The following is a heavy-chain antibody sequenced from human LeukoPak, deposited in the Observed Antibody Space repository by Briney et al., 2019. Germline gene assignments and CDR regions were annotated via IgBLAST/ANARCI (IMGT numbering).Heavy chain of an antibody. J-gene: IGHJ5*02. Sequence: GGSLRLSCAASGFTFSVYWMSWVRQAPGKGLEWVANIQQDGSERSYVDSVKGRFTISRDNAYNLLYPQMNTLRAEDTAVYYCARVTVIGRFDPWGQGTLVTVSS. V-gene: IGHV3-7*01. CDR1: GFTFSVYW. D-gene: IGHD2-21*01. CDR2: IQQDGSER. CDR3: ARVTVIGRFDP.